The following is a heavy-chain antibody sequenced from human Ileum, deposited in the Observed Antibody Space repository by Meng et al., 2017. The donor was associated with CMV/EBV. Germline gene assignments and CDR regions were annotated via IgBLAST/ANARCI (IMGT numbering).Heavy chain of an antibody. CDR2: IYYSGST. J-gene: IGHJ4*02. CDR1: GGSISSYY. D-gene: IGHD3-22*01. Sequence: SETLSLTCTVSGGSISSYYWSWIRQPPGKGLEWIGYIYYSGSTNYNPSLKSRVTISVDTSKNQFSLKLSSVTAADTAVYYCASNYYDSSGYWVVGDYWGQGTLVTGAS. V-gene: IGHV4-59*01. CDR3: ASNYYDSSGYWVVGDY.